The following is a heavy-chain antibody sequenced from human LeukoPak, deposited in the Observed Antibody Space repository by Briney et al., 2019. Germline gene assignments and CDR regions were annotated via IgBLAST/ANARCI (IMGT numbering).Heavy chain of an antibody. D-gene: IGHD3-22*01. CDR3: ACLTTADAFDI. J-gene: IGHJ3*02. CDR1: SGSISTSNYY. V-gene: IGHV4-61*05. CDR2: IFYSGST. Sequence: SETLSLTCTVSSGSISTSNYYWGWVRQPPGKALEWIGNIFYSGSTNYNPSLKSRVTISVDTSKNQFSLKLSSVTAADTAVYYCACLTTADAFDIWGQGTMVTVSS.